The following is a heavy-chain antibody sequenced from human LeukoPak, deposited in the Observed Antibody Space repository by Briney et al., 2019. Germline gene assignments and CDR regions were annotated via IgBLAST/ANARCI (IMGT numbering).Heavy chain of an antibody. CDR1: GYSFTSYW. CDR2: IYPGDSDT. Sequence: GESLKISCKGSGYSFTSYWIGWVRQMPGKGLEWMGIIYPGDSDTRYSPSFQGQVTISADKSISTVYLQWSSLKASDTAMYYCARQCFSTVPDYYGMDVWGQGTTVTVSS. D-gene: IGHD4-17*01. V-gene: IGHV5-51*01. CDR3: ARQCFSTVPDYYGMDV. J-gene: IGHJ6*02.